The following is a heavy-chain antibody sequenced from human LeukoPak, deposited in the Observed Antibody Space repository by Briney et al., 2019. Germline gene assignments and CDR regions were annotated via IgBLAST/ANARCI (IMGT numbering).Heavy chain of an antibody. D-gene: IGHD6-13*01. V-gene: IGHV4-4*07. CDR1: GGSISGNY. J-gene: IGHJ4*02. CDR3: ARDRNLAAAGYLFDS. Sequence: SETLSLTCTVSGGSISGNYWTWIRQPAGKGLEWIGRIYTSGTTNYNPSLKSRVSLSVDTSKNQFSLNLSSLTAADTAVYFCARDRNLAAAGYLFDSWGQGTLVIVSS. CDR2: IYTSGTT.